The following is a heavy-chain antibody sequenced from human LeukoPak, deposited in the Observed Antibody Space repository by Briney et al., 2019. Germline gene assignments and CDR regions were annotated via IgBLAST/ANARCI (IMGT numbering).Heavy chain of an antibody. CDR1: GGSISSSDYY. J-gene: IGHJ3*02. D-gene: IGHD3-22*01. CDR3: ARRPGRYYYDSSGSDAFDI. Sequence: AETLSLTCTVSGGSISSSDYYWGWIRQPPGKGLEWIGNIYYSGSTYYNPSLKSRVTISVDTSKNQFSLKLSSVTAADTAVYYCARRPGRYYYDSSGSDAFDIWGKGTLVTVSS. CDR2: IYYSGST. V-gene: IGHV4-39*01.